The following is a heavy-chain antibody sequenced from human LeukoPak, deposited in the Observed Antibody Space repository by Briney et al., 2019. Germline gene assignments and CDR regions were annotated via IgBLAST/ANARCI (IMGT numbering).Heavy chain of an antibody. D-gene: IGHD1-1*01. J-gene: IGHJ4*02. CDR1: GFTFVDYA. Sequence: GGSLRLSCAASGFTFVDYAMHWVRQAPGKGLEWVSLINWDGGSTYYADSVKGRFTISRDNSKNSLYLEMNSLRAEDTALYYCVKAPTLAGTAYYFDYWGQGTLVTVSS. CDR2: INWDGGST. CDR3: VKAPTLAGTAYYFDY. V-gene: IGHV3-43D*03.